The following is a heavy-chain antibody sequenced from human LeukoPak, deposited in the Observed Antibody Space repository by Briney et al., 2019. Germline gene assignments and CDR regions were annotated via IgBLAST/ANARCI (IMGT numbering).Heavy chain of an antibody. V-gene: IGHV3-30*18. CDR2: ISYDGNNK. J-gene: IGHJ4*02. CDR1: GFTFRSYG. D-gene: IGHD3-9*01. CDR3: AKDRYVLRYFDWLPFDY. Sequence: PGGSLRLTCAASGFTFRSYGMHGVRQAPGKGLEGVAVISYDGNNKYYGDSVKGRFTISRDNSKNTLYLQMNSLRAEDTAVYYCAKDRYVLRYFDWLPFDYWGQGTLVTVSS.